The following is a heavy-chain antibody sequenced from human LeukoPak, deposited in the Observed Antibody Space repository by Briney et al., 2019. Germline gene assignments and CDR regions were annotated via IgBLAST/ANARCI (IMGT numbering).Heavy chain of an antibody. Sequence: GGSLRLSCAASGFTFSSYAMSWVRQAPGKGLEWVSAISGSGGSTYYADSVKGRFTISRDNSEDTLYPQMNSLRAEDTALYYCAKDFHRLGEFDAFDIWGQGTMVTVSS. CDR1: GFTFSSYA. CDR2: ISGSGGST. CDR3: AKDFHRLGEFDAFDI. V-gene: IGHV3-23*01. J-gene: IGHJ3*02. D-gene: IGHD3-16*01.